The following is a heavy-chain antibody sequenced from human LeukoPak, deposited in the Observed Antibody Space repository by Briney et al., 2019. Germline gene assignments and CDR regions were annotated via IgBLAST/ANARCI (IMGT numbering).Heavy chain of an antibody. Sequence: ASVKVSCKASGYTFTSYDINWVRQATGQGLEWMGWMNPNSGNTGYAQKFQGRVTMTRNTSISTAYMELSSLRSEDTAVYYCARGAAGTETDYYDSSGYYSYYFDYWGQGTLVTVSS. CDR3: ARGAAGTETDYYDSSGYYSYYFDY. J-gene: IGHJ4*02. CDR2: MNPNSGNT. D-gene: IGHD3-22*01. V-gene: IGHV1-8*01. CDR1: GYTFTSYD.